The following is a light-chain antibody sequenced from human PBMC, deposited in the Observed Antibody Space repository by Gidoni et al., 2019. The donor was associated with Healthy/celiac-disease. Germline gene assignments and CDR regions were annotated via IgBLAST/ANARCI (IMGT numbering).Light chain of an antibody. Sequence: DIQMTQSPSSLSASVGDRVTITCRASQNISSYLNWYKQKTGKAPKLLIYAASSLQSGVPSRFSGSGSGTDFTLTISSLQPEDFATYYCQQSYSTPGTFXXXTKVEIK. J-gene: IGKJ1*01. CDR3: QQSYSTPGT. CDR2: AAS. CDR1: QNISSY. V-gene: IGKV1-39*01.